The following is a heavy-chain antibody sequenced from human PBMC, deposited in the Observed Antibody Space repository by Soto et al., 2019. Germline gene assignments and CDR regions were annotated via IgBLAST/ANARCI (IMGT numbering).Heavy chain of an antibody. CDR1: GFTFSSYA. J-gene: IGHJ6*02. V-gene: IGHV3-23*01. Sequence: PGGSLRLSCAASGFTFSSYAMSWVRQAPGKGLEWVSAISGSGGSTYYADSVKGRFTISRDNSKNTLYLQMNSLRAEDTAVYYCAKDWINCSGGSCYFYHYVMDFRGQGSSVIVSS. D-gene: IGHD2-15*01. CDR2: ISGSGGST. CDR3: AKDWINCSGGSCYFYHYVMDF.